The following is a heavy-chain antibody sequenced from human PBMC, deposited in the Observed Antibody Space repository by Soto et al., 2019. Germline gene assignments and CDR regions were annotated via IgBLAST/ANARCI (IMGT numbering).Heavy chain of an antibody. J-gene: IGHJ4*02. CDR2: ISAYNGNT. V-gene: IGHV1-18*01. D-gene: IGHD6-19*01. Sequence: QVQLVQSGAEVKKPGASVKVSCKASGYTFTSYGISWVRQAPGQGLEWMGWISAYNGNTNYAQKLQGRVTXXTXTXXSTAYMELRSLRSDDTAVYYCARRTAVAQKFGFDYWGQGTLVTVSS. CDR3: ARRTAVAQKFGFDY. CDR1: GYTFTSYG.